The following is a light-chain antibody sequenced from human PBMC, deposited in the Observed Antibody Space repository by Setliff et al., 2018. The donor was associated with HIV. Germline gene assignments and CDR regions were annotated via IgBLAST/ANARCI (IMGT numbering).Light chain of an antibody. CDR3: TSYANSDAFI. Sequence: QSALTQPASVSGSPGQSITVSCTGTSSDVGAFDFVSWYRQHPGKAPELMIYDVTNRPSGVSNRFSGSKSGNTASLTISGLQAEDEADYYCTSYANSDAFIFGTGTEV. J-gene: IGLJ1*01. CDR1: SSDVGAFDF. V-gene: IGLV2-14*03. CDR2: DVT.